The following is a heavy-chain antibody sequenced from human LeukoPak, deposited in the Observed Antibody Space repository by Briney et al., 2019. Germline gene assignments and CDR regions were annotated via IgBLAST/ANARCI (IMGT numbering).Heavy chain of an antibody. CDR3: AHRKNYYDSSVFDN. D-gene: IGHD3-22*01. CDR1: GFSLNTRGVG. J-gene: IGHJ4*02. V-gene: IGHV2-5*02. CDR2: IYWDDDR. Sequence: SGPTLVNPTQTLTLTYTFSGFSLNTRGVGVGWIRQPPGRALEWLALIYWDDDRRYSPSLKSRLTITKDTSRNQVVLTMTNMDPVDTATYFCAHRKNYYDSSVFDNWGQGTLVTVSS.